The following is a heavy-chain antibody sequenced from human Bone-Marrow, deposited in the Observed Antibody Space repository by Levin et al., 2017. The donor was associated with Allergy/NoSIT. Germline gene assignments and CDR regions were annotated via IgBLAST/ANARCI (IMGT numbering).Heavy chain of an antibody. J-gene: IGHJ6*02. CDR3: ARDAEVTKTYGTVAARRKYDMNV. CDR2: IWNDGSRK. CDR1: GFTFSRYG. V-gene: IGHV3-33*01. D-gene: IGHD6-19*01. Sequence: GGSLRLSCAASGFTFSRYGMHWVRQAPGKGLEGVALIWNDGSRKYYTDSVKGRFTISRDNSKNMLYLQMNSLRVEDTAVYYCARDAEVTKTYGTVAARRKYDMNVWGHGTTVTVSS.